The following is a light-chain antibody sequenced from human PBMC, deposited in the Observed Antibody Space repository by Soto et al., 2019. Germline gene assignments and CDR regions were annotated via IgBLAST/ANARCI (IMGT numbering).Light chain of an antibody. J-gene: IGKJ4*01. Sequence: DLQLTQSPSSLSANVGDRVTITCRASQSISKFLNWYQQKPGKAPQLLIYAASSLQSGVPSRFSGSGSGTDFTLTINSLQPEDSATYYCQQGFTSPPLTFGGGTRVETK. V-gene: IGKV1-39*01. CDR1: QSISKF. CDR2: AAS. CDR3: QQGFTSPPLT.